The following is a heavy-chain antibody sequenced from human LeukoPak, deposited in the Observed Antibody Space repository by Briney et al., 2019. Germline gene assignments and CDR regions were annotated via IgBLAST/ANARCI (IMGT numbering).Heavy chain of an antibody. CDR3: AGATVVTPFDY. CDR2: IYYSGST. D-gene: IGHD4-23*01. J-gene: IGHJ4*02. V-gene: IGHV4-59*01. Sequence: SETLSLTCTVSGGSISSYYWSWIRQPPGKGLEWIGYIYYSGSTNYNPSLKSRVTISVDTSKNQFSLKLSSVTAADTAVYYCAGATVVTPFDYWGQGTLVTVSS. CDR1: GGSISSYY.